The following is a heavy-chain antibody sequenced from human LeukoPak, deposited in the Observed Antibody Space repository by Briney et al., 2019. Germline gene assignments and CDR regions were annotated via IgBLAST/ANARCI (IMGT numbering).Heavy chain of an antibody. CDR3: ARDLGGEVVAATQTDY. Sequence: ASVKVSCKASGYSFTSQAINWVRQAPGQGLEWMGWINTNTGNPTYAQGFTGRFVFSLDTSVSTAYLQISSLKAEDTAVYYCARDLGGEVVAATQTDYWGQGTLVTVSS. D-gene: IGHD2-15*01. V-gene: IGHV7-4-1*02. CDR2: INTNTGNP. J-gene: IGHJ4*02. CDR1: GYSFTSQA.